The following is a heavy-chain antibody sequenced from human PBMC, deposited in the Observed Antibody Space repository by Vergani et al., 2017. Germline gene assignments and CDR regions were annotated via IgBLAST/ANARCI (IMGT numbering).Heavy chain of an antibody. CDR2: SSNSGNTI. D-gene: IGHD4-11*01. CDR1: GFSFSDHY. CDR3: ARDXRDYNKYPGTFDI. V-gene: IGHV3-11*01. J-gene: IGHJ3*02. Sequence: QVQLVESGGGLVKPGGSLRLSCAASGFSFSDHYMTWIRQAPGKGLEWVSYSSNSGNTIEYADSVKGRFSISRDNAKSSLFLQMDSLRAEDTAVYYCARDXRDYNKYPGTFDIWGQGSMVTVSS.